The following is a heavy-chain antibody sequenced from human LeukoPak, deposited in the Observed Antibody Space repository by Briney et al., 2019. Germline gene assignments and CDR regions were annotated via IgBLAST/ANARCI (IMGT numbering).Heavy chain of an antibody. V-gene: IGHV4-34*01. J-gene: IGHJ4*02. CDR3: ARESLRFGELSPKARNYFDY. D-gene: IGHD3-10*01. CDR2: INHSGSI. CDR1: GGSFSGYY. Sequence: SETLSLTCAVYGGSFSGYYWSWLRQPPGKGLEWIGEINHSGSINYNPSLKSRVTISVDTSKNQFSLKLSSVTAADTAVYYCARESLRFGELSPKARNYFDYWGQGTLVTVSS.